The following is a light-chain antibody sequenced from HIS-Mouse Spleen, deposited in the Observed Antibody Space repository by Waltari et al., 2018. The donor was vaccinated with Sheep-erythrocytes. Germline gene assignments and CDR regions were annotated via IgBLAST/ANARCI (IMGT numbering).Light chain of an antibody. CDR2: DAI. CDR3: SSYTSSSPWV. Sequence: QSALTQPASVSGSPGQSITISCTGTSSDVGGYKYVSRYQQHPAKAPKLLIYDAINRPSGVSNRFSGSKSGNTASLTISGLQAEDEADYYCSSYTSSSPWVFGGGTKLTVL. V-gene: IGLV2-14*03. CDR1: SSDVGGYKY. J-gene: IGLJ3*02.